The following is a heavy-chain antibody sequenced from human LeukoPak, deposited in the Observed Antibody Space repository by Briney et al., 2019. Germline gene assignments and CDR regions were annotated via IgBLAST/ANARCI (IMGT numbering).Heavy chain of an antibody. CDR2: IKANIDGGST. CDR1: GFSFTTAW. CDR3: TTDFSHFDFSSGFYSY. Sequence: GGSLRLSCAASGFSFTTAWMVWVRRAPGKGLQWIGRIKANIDGGSTDLAAPVKGRFSISRDDSTNTVYLQMNSLKSDDTAVYYCTTDFSHFDFSSGFYSYWGQGSLVTVSS. V-gene: IGHV3-15*01. D-gene: IGHD3-3*01. J-gene: IGHJ4*02.